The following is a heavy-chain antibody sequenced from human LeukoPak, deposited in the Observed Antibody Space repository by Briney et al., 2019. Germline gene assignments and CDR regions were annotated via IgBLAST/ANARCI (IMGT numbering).Heavy chain of an antibody. CDR3: ARPKYCSSTSCYSAFDI. D-gene: IGHD2-2*02. J-gene: IGHJ3*02. V-gene: IGHV1-8*01. CDR2: MNPDNGNT. CDR1: GYTFTSYG. Sequence: ASVKVSCKASGYTFTSYGINWVRQATGQGLEWMGWMNPDNGNTGCAQKFQGRVTMTRNTSISTAYMELSSLRSEDTAVYYCARPKYCSSTSCYSAFDIWGQGTMVTVSS.